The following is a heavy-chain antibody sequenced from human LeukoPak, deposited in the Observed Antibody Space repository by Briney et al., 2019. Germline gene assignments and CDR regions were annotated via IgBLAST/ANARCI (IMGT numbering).Heavy chain of an antibody. J-gene: IGHJ4*02. CDR1: GFTFSSYG. CDR2: ISYDGSNK. Sequence: PGRSLGLSCAASGFTFSSYGMHWVRQAPGKGLEWVAVISYDGSNKYYADSVKGRFTISRDNSKNTLYLQVNSLRAEDTAVYYCAKKRSSGTRLAAAPTWGQGTLVTVSS. V-gene: IGHV3-30*18. CDR3: AKKRSSGTRLAAAPT. D-gene: IGHD6-13*01.